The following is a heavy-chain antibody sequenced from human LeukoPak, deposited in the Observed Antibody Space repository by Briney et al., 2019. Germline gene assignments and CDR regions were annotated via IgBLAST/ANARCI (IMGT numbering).Heavy chain of an antibody. CDR1: GGSISPYY. D-gene: IGHD3-3*01. V-gene: IGHV4-59*01. Sequence: SETLSLTCTVSGGSISPYYWSWIRQSPGKGLEWIGYIYYSGDTNYNPSLKSRVTISADTSKNHFSLRLNSVTAADTAVYYCARAHSRVHPFDLWGQGTMVTVSS. J-gene: IGHJ3*01. CDR2: IYYSGDT. CDR3: ARAHSRVHPFDL.